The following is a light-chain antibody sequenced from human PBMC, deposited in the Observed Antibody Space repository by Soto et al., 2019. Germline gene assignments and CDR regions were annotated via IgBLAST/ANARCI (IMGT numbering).Light chain of an antibody. V-gene: IGKV3-15*01. CDR2: SAS. CDR3: HQYNHWLTWT. Sequence: ELVMTQSPATQSLSPGQRATLSCRASQSVSSKLAWYQQRPGQAPRLLIYSASTRATGIPARFSGSGSGTEFTLTISSLQSEDFAVYYCHQYNHWLTWTFGQGTKVDIK. CDR1: QSVSSK. J-gene: IGKJ1*01.